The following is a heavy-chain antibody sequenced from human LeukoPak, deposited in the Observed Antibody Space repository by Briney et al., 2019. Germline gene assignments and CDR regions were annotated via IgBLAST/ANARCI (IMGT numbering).Heavy chain of an antibody. CDR1: SDSISSGYYY. V-gene: IGHV4-30-4*01. J-gene: IGHJ4*02. Sequence: SETLSLICTVSSDSISSGYYYWGWVRQPPGKGLEWIGYICYSGSTYYKPSLKSRVTISVVTSKNLFSLKLSSVTAADTAVYYCARAPEYDYVWGSYRQAYYFDYWGQGTLVTVSS. CDR3: ARAPEYDYVWGSYRQAYYFDY. D-gene: IGHD3-16*02. CDR2: ICYSGST.